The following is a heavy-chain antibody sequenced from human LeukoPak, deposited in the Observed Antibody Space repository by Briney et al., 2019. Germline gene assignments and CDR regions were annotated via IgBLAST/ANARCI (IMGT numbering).Heavy chain of an antibody. D-gene: IGHD3-10*01. V-gene: IGHV4-59*08. J-gene: IGHJ5*02. CDR1: GGSISNYH. Sequence: PSETLSLTCTVSGGSISNYHWSWFRQPPGTGLEWIGYIEYSGGTTYNSSLKSRVTISVDTSKNQFSLKLSPVTAADTAVYYCAGGKYSSGSTSSWFDPWGRGTPVAVSS. CDR3: AGGKYSSGSTSSWFDP. CDR2: IEYSGGT.